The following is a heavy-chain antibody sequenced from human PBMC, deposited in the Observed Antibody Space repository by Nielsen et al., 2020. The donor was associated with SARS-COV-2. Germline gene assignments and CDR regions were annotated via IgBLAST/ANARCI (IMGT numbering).Heavy chain of an antibody. CDR1: GYTFTSYD. V-gene: IGHV1-8*01. J-gene: IGHJ4*02. D-gene: IGHD5-18*01. CDR3: ARGDTAMASPAY. Sequence: ASVKVSCKASGYTFTSYDINWVRQATGQGLEWMGWMNPNSGNTGYAQKLQGRVTMTTDTSTSTAYMELRSLRSDDTAVYYCARGDTAMASPAYWGQGTLVTVSS. CDR2: MNPNSGNT.